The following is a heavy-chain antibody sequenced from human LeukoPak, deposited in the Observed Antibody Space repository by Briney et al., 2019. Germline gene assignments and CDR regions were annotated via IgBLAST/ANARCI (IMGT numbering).Heavy chain of an antibody. V-gene: IGHV4-30-4*08. D-gene: IGHD3-10*01. CDR1: GGSISSYY. J-gene: IGHJ5*02. CDR2: IYYSGST. Sequence: PSETLSLTCTVSGGSISSYYWSWIRQPPGKGLEWIGYIYYSGSTYYNPSLKSRVTISVDTSKNQFSLKLSSVTAADTAVYYCARGRYSSGSSLWFDPWGQGTLVTVSS. CDR3: ARGRYSSGSSLWFDP.